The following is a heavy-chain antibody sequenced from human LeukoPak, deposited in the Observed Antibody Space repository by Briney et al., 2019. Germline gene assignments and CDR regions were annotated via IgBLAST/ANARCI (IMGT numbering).Heavy chain of an antibody. D-gene: IGHD3-3*01. J-gene: IGHJ4*02. Sequence: EASVKVSCKVSGYTLTELSIHWVRPAPRKGLEWMGGFDPEDGETIYAQKFQGRVTMTEDTSTDTAYMELSSLRSEDTAVYYCATDVQYDLDYWGQGTLVTVSS. V-gene: IGHV1-24*01. CDR3: ATDVQYDLDY. CDR1: GYTLTELS. CDR2: FDPEDGET.